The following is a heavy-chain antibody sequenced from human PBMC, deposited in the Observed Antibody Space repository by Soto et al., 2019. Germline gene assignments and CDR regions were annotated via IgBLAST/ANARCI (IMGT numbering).Heavy chain of an antibody. CDR2: IWYDGSNK. D-gene: IGHD6-6*01. J-gene: IGHJ4*02. Sequence: HVQLVEAGGGVVQPGRSLRLSCAASGFTFSSYDMHWVRQATGKGLEWVAVIWYDGSNKYYADSVKGRFTISRDNSKNTLYLQMNSLRAEYTAVYYCARDLRIAARPRGFDYWGQGTLVTVSS. CDR3: ARDLRIAARPRGFDY. V-gene: IGHV3-33*01. CDR1: GFTFSSYD.